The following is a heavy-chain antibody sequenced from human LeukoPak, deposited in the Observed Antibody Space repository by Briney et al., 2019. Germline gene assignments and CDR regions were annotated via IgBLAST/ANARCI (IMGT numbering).Heavy chain of an antibody. J-gene: IGHJ4*02. CDR3: AGFSYYDSSSAFDY. CDR2: ITGSGGNT. D-gene: IGHD3-22*01. V-gene: IGHV3-23*01. CDR1: GFTFSSYG. Sequence: GGSLRLSCAASGFTFSSYGMSWVRQAPGKGLEWVSAITGSGGNTQYADSVKGRFTISRDNSKNTLYLQMNSLRAEDTAVYYCAGFSYYDSSSAFDYWGQGTLVTVSS.